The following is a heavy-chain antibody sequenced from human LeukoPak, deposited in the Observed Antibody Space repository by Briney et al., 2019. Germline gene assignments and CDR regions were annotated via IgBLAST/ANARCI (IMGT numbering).Heavy chain of an antibody. CDR2: INPSGGAT. CDR3: VRDGNRDGYYYYYHMDV. J-gene: IGHJ6*03. D-gene: IGHD5-24*01. CDR1: GYTFTSYY. V-gene: IGHV1-46*01. Sequence: ASVKVSCKASGYTFTSYYMHWVRQAPGQGLEWMGLINPSGGATTYAQKFERRVTMTRDMSTSTVYMELSSLRSEDTAVYYCVRDGNRDGYYYYYHMDVWGKGTTVTISS.